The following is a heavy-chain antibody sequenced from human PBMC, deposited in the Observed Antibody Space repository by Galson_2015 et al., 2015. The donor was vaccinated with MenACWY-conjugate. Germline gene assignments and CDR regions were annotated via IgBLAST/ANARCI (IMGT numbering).Heavy chain of an antibody. CDR1: GGTFSSYA. D-gene: IGHD5-18*01. V-gene: IGHV1-69*05. CDR3: AREHLGYSDDSADP. Sequence: SVKVSCKASGGTFSSYAFNWVRQAPGQGLEWMGGITPMFGRPRNAQKFQGRVTITTDTSTSTAYMELSSLRSEDTAVYYCAREHLGYSDDSADPWGQGTLVTVSS. CDR2: ITPMFGRP. J-gene: IGHJ5*02.